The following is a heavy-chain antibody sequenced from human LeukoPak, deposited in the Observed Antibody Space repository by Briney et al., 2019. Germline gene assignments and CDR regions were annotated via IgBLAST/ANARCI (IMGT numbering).Heavy chain of an antibody. V-gene: IGHV1-69*04. J-gene: IGHJ4*02. CDR1: GYTFTSYA. CDR2: IIPILGIA. Sequence: ASVKVSCKASGYTFTSYAISWVRQAPGQGLKWMGRIIPILGIANYAQKFQGRVTITADKSTSTAYMELSSLRSEDTAVYYCARGRRDAQSLTFGYWGQGTLVTVSS. CDR3: ARGRRDAQSLTFGY. D-gene: IGHD3-16*01.